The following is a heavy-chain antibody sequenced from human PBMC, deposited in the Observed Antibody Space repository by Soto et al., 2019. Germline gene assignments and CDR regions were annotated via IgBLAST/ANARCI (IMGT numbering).Heavy chain of an antibody. CDR2: VTGTGATI. J-gene: IGHJ1*01. D-gene: IGHD6-6*01. V-gene: IGHV3-23*01. CDR3: ANSEYEYVKD. CDR1: GFIFSSYA. Sequence: EVQLLESGGGLVQPGGSLRLSCAASGFIFSSYAMSWVRQAPGKGLEWVSGVTGTGATIKYADSVRGRFTISRDNSKNTVYLQMNSLRAEDTAVYYCANSEYEYVKDWGQGTLVTVSS.